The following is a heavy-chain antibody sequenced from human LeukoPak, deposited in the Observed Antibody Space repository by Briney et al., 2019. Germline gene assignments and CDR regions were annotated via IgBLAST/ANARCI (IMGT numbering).Heavy chain of an antibody. CDR1: GFNSADCS. J-gene: IGHJ4*02. V-gene: IGHV3-11*04. D-gene: IGHD3-3*01. Sequence: GGSLRLSCIASGFNSADCSINWVRQAPGKGLEWVSYISSSGSTIYYADSVKGRFTISRDNAKNSLYLQMNSLRAEDTAVYYCARIGDFWSGYLNWGQGSLVTVSS. CDR2: ISSSGSTI. CDR3: ARIGDFWSGYLN.